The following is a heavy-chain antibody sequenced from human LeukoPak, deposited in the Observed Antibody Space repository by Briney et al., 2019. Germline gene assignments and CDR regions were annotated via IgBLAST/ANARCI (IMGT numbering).Heavy chain of an antibody. CDR3: ATDSYDSSGYYLYYFDY. J-gene: IGHJ4*02. D-gene: IGHD3-22*01. CDR1: GFTFSTYA. V-gene: IGHV3-23*01. CDR2: ISGSGGST. Sequence: GGSLRLSCAASGFTFSTYAMSWVRQAPGKGLEWVSAISGSGGSTYYADSVKGRFTISRDNSKNTLYLQMNSLRAEDTAAYYCATDSYDSSGYYLYYFDYWGQGTLVTVSS.